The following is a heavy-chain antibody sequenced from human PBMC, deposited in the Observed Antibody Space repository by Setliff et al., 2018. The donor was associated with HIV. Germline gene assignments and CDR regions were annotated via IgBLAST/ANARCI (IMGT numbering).Heavy chain of an antibody. Sequence: SETLSLTCTVSGASIRSSDYYWTWIRQHPGKGLEWIGHIYNSGSTYYNPSLRSRVTVSVDTSKNQFSLKLTSVTAADTAVYYCARDGGFGDQGGNWFDPWGQGTLVTVSS. V-gene: IGHV4-31*03. J-gene: IGHJ5*01. CDR2: IYNSGST. CDR1: GASIRSSDYY. CDR3: ARDGGFGDQGGNWFDP. D-gene: IGHD3-10*01.